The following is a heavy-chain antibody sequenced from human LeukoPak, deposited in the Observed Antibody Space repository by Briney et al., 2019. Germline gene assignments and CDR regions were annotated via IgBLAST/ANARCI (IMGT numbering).Heavy chain of an antibody. CDR2: VYSSGRT. Sequence: SETLSLTCTVSYSSVSSYCWSWIRQSPGKGLEWIGYVYSSGRTKYNPSLESRVTMSTDMSQNQFSLRLSAVTAADTAVYYCARHQGGNSNFFDYWGRGTLVTVSS. CDR1: YSSVSSYC. V-gene: IGHV4-59*08. CDR3: ARHQGGNSNFFDY. J-gene: IGHJ4*02. D-gene: IGHD2-21*01.